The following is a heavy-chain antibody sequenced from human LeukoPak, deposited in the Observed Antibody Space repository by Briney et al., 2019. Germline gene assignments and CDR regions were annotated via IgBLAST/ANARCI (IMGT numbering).Heavy chain of an antibody. CDR1: GASITSYY. J-gene: IGHJ4*02. Sequence: KPSETLSLTCTVSGASITSYYWNWIRQPPGKGLEWIGYFYYSGSDNYNPSLKSRITISVDTSKNQFSLKLSSVTAAATAVYYCVRGYCSGATCYHFDYWGQGTLVTVSS. D-gene: IGHD2-15*01. CDR3: VRGYCSGATCYHFDY. CDR2: FYYSGSD. V-gene: IGHV4-59*01.